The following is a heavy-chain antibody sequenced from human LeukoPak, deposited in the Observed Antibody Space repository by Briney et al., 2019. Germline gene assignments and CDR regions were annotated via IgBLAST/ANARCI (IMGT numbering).Heavy chain of an antibody. V-gene: IGHV1-69*05. CDR2: IIPIFGTA. CDR1: GGTFSSYA. J-gene: IGHJ4*02. D-gene: IGHD5-18*01. Sequence: GSSVKVSCKASGGTFSSYAISWVRQAPGQGLEWMGRIIPIFGTANYAPKFQGRVTITTDESTSTAYMELSSLRSEDTAVYYCARVDTAMVIDYWGQGTLVTVSS. CDR3: ARVDTAMVIDY.